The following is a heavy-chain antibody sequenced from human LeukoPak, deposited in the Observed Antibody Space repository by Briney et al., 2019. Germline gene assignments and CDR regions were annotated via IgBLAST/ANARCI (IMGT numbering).Heavy chain of an antibody. J-gene: IGHJ6*03. D-gene: IGHD5-18*01. CDR1: GYTFTGYY. CDR2: INPNSGGT. Sequence: ASVKVSCKASGYTFTGYYMHWVRQAPGQGLEWMGWINPNSGGTNYAQKFQGRVTMTRDTSISTAYMELSRLRSDDTAVYYCARSSGYSYGYAHYYYYYMDIWGKGTTVTVSS. V-gene: IGHV1-2*02. CDR3: ARSSGYSYGYAHYYYYYMDI.